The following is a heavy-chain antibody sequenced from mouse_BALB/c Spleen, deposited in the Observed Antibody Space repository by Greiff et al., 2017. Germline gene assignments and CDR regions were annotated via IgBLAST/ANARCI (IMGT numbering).Heavy chain of an antibody. J-gene: IGHJ3*01. V-gene: IGHV2-9*02. D-gene: IGHD2-1*01. CDR1: GFSLTSYG. Sequence: QVQLKESGPGLVAPSQSLSITCTVSGFSLTSYGVHWVRQPPGKGLEWLGVIWAGGSTNYNSALMSRLSISKDNSKSQVFLKMNSLQTDDTAMYYCARDSDGNYGFAYWGQGTLVTVSA. CDR2: IWAGGST. CDR3: ARDSDGNYGFAY.